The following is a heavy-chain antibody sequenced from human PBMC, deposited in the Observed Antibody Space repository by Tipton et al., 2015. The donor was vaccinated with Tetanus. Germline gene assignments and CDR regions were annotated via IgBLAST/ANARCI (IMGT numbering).Heavy chain of an antibody. V-gene: IGHV3-21*01. D-gene: IGHD6-6*01. CDR3: AREQDLPIIDSHSSAVFDY. CDR2: ISTSSSYK. CDR1: GFKFSSYS. Sequence: SLRLSCAASGFKFSSYSMSWVRQSPGKGLEWVSSISTSSSYKKYADSVRGRFTISRDNVKNSLYLEMSSLRGEDTAVYFCAREQDLPIIDSHSSAVFDYWGQGTLVTVSS. J-gene: IGHJ4*02.